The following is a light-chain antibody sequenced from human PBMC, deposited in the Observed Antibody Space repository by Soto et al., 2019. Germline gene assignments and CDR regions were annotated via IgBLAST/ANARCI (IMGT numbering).Light chain of an antibody. J-gene: IGLJ2*01. CDR2: RND. CDR3: AAWDDSLSGVV. CDR1: SSNIGTNY. V-gene: IGLV1-47*01. Sequence: QSVLTQPPSASATPGQRVTISCSGSSSNIGTNYVYWYQHLPGTAPKLLIYRNDQRPPGVPDRFSGSMSGTAASLAIGGLRSEDEADYYCAAWDDSLSGVVFGGGTKPTVL.